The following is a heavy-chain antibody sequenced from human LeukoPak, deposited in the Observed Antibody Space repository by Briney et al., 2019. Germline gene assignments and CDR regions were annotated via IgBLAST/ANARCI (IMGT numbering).Heavy chain of an antibody. J-gene: IGHJ4*02. CDR3: AKGASRSWFGEIMLDY. Sequence: GGSLRLSCAASGSTFSSYGIHWVRQAPGKGLEWVAFIRYDGSDEYYADPVKGRFTISRDNSKNTLYLQMNSLRAEDTAVYYCAKGASRSWFGEIMLDYWGQGTLVTVSS. V-gene: IGHV3-30*02. CDR1: GSTFSSYG. CDR2: IRYDGSDE. D-gene: IGHD3-10*01.